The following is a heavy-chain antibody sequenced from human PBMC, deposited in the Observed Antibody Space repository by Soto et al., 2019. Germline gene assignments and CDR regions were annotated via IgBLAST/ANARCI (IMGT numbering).Heavy chain of an antibody. D-gene: IGHD1-26*01. Sequence: ASVKVSCKASGSTFINYYIHWVRQAPGQGLEWMWIISPSGGSTTYAQKFHGGVTMTRDTSTTTVHMELSSLRAEDTAVYYSARDGGRAEQYRGYGNFDYRCQGILVTVSS. CDR3: ARDGGRAEQYRGYGNFDY. CDR2: ISPSGGST. J-gene: IGHJ4*02. CDR1: GSTFINYY. V-gene: IGHV1-46*01.